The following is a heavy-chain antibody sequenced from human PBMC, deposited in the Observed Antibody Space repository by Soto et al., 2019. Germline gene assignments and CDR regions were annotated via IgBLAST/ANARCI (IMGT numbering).Heavy chain of an antibody. CDR1: GFAFSTFA. CDR3: AKDRPGDFAATAPKGDWLAP. CDR2: INNDGTVT. D-gene: IGHD3-10*01. J-gene: IGHJ5*02. Sequence: HPGGSLRLSCAASGFAFSTFAMTRVRQAPGKGLDWVSTINNDGTVTHYADSVKGRFTISRDNPKNTLYLQMNSLRAEDTAVYYCAKDRPGDFAATAPKGDWLAPWGQGTLVTVSS. V-gene: IGHV3-23*01.